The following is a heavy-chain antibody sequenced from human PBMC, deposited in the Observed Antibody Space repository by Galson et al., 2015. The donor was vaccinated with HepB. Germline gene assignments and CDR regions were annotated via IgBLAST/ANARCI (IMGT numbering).Heavy chain of an antibody. V-gene: IGHV1-18*01. J-gene: IGHJ6*02. CDR2: ISAYNGNT. CDR3: ARAMGYSSSWSSYYYYGYGMDV. Sequence: SVKVSCKASGYTFTSYGISWVRQAPGQGLEWMGWISAYNGNTNYAQKFQGRVTMTTDTSTNTAYMELGSLRSDDTAVYYCARAMGYSSSWSSYYYYGYGMDVWGQGTTVTVSS. D-gene: IGHD6-13*01. CDR1: GYTFTSYG.